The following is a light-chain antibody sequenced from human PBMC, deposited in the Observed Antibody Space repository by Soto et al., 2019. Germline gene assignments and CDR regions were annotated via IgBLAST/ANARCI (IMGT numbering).Light chain of an antibody. J-gene: IGKJ5*01. CDR1: QSISTY. Sequence: DIQMTQSPSSLSASVGDRFTITCRASQSISTYLHWYQQKLGKAPKLLIYGASNLQSGVPSRFSGSGSGTDFTLTISSLQPEDFATYYCQQSYNTPITFGQGTRLEIK. CDR2: GAS. CDR3: QQSYNTPIT. V-gene: IGKV1-39*01.